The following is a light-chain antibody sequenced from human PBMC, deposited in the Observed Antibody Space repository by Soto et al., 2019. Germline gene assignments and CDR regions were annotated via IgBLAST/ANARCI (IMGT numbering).Light chain of an antibody. Sequence: QSVLTQPPSVSGAPGQRVTISCTRSSSNIGAGYGVHWYQQLPGTAPKLLIYGNSNRPSGVPDRFSGSKSGTSASLAISGLRAEDEADYYCQSYDSSLSGWVFGGGTKLTVL. CDR3: QSYDSSLSGWV. CDR1: SSNIGAGYG. CDR2: GNS. V-gene: IGLV1-40*01. J-gene: IGLJ3*02.